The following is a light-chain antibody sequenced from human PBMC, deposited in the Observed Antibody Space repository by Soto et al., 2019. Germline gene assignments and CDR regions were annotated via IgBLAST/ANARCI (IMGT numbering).Light chain of an antibody. J-gene: IGKJ4*02. CDR2: DAS. CDR1: QSVNTM. CDR3: KQYNNWFPFT. V-gene: IGKV3-15*01. Sequence: EIVMTQSPATLSVSPGDRVTLSCRASQSVNTMLAWYQQKLGQAPRLLIPDASTRASGVPARFTGSGSGTEFTLTISSLQSEDFATYEGKQYNNWFPFTFGGGTKVEIK.